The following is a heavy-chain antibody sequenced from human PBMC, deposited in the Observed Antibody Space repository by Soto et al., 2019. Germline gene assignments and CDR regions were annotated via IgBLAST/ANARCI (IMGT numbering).Heavy chain of an antibody. CDR3: ARLPDIL. D-gene: IGHD5-12*01. J-gene: IGHJ4*02. Sequence: GGSLRLSCAASGFTVSNNYMGWVRQAPGKGLEWVSIVFSGGTTNYADSVKGRFTISRDHSENTLYLQMNILRVEDTAVYFCARLPDILGGQGTLVTVSS. V-gene: IGHV3-66*04. CDR2: VFSGGTT. CDR1: GFTVSNNY.